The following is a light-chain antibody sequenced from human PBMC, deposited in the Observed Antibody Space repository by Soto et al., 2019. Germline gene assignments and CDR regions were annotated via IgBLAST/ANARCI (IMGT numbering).Light chain of an antibody. CDR3: HQYHDSPT. CDR1: QSVLYSSNNKNY. J-gene: IGKJ1*01. CDR2: WAS. Sequence: DIVMTQSPDSLAVSLGDRSTINCNSSQSVLYSSNNKNYLAWYQQKPGQPPKLLIYWASTRESGVPDRITGSGSGTDFTLTISSLQAEDVAIYYCHQYHDSPTFGQGTKVDIK. V-gene: IGKV4-1*01.